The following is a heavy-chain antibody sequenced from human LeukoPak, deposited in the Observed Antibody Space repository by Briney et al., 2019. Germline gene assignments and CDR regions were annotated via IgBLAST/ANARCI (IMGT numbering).Heavy chain of an antibody. CDR3: AREVAAVGTNWFDP. CDR2: ISSSGSTI. J-gene: IGHJ5*02. CDR1: GFTFSSYE. D-gene: IGHD6-13*01. Sequence: GGSLRLSCAASGFTFSSYEMNWVRQAPGKGLEWVSYISSSGSTIYYADSVKGRFTISRDNAKNSLYLQMNSLRAEDTAVYYCAREVAAVGTNWFDPWGQGTLVTVSS. V-gene: IGHV3-48*03.